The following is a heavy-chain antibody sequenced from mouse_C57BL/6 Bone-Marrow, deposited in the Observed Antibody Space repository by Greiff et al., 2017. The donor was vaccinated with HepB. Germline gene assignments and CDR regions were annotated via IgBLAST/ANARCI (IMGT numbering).Heavy chain of an antibody. D-gene: IGHD1-1*01. CDR1: GFTFSSFG. V-gene: IGHV5-6*01. Sequence: EVQLVESGGDLVKPGGSLKLSCAASGFTFSSFGMSWVRQTPDKRLEWVATISSGGSYTYYPDSVKGRFTISRDNATNTLYLQMSSLKSEDTARYYCASHYYGSMWYWYYGVWGTGTTVTASS. J-gene: IGHJ1*03. CDR2: ISSGGSYT. CDR3: ASHYYGSMWYWYYGV.